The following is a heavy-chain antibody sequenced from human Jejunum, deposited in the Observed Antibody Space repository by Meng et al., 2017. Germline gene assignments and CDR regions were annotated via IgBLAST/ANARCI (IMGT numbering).Heavy chain of an antibody. CDR3: AKAMAAADGSYYFYGMDV. J-gene: IGHJ6*02. V-gene: IGHV3-23*01. Sequence: GGSLRLSCEGSGFTFSTYAMNWVRQAPGRGLEWVSGISGTGYTTYYADSVKGRVTISRDNSQNTLYLQMHSLRAEDTALYFCAKAMAAADGSYYFYGMDVWGQGTTVTVSS. CDR2: ISGTGYTT. D-gene: IGHD6-13*01. CDR1: GFTFSTYA.